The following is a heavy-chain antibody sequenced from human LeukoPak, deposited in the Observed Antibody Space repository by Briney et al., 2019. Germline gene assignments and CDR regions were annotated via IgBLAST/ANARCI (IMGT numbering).Heavy chain of an antibody. J-gene: IGHJ3*02. D-gene: IGHD2-15*01. Sequence: PSETLSLTCAVYGGSFSGYYWSWIRQPPGKGLEWIGEINHSGSTNYNPSLKSRVTISVDTSKNQFSLKLSSVTAADTAVYYCARGHGYCSGGSCYRSNDAFDIWGQGTMVTVSS. CDR1: GGSFSGYY. V-gene: IGHV4-34*01. CDR2: INHSGST. CDR3: ARGHGYCSGGSCYRSNDAFDI.